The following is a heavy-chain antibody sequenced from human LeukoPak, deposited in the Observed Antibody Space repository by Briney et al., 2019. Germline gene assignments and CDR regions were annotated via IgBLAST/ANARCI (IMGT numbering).Heavy chain of an antibody. D-gene: IGHD7-27*01. V-gene: IGHV4-61*02. CDR1: GGSISSGSYY. CDR3: AGLGTTTGYYYMDV. Sequence: PSETLSLTCTVSGGSISSGSYYWSWIRQPAGKGLEWIGRIYTSGSTNYNPSLKSRVTISVDTPKNQFSLKLSSVTAADTAVYYCAGLGTTTGYYYMDVWGKGTTVTVSS. CDR2: IYTSGST. J-gene: IGHJ6*03.